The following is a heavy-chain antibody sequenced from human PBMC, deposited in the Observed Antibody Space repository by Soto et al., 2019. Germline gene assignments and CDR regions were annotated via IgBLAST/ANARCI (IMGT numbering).Heavy chain of an antibody. D-gene: IGHD1-1*01. CDR3: ARVGGNWNDDYFDY. J-gene: IGHJ4*02. CDR2: MNPNSGDT. CDR1: GYTFSDHD. V-gene: IGHV1-8*01. Sequence: QVQLVQSGAEEKKPGASVKVSCKASGYTFSDHDINWVRQASGQGPEWLGWMNPNSGDTGYAQNFQGRVTMTRDTSKRTAYMELSSLRSEDTAVYYCARVGGNWNDDYFDYWGQGTLVTVSS.